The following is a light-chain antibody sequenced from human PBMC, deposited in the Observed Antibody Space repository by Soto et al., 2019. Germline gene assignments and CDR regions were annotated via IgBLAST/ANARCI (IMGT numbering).Light chain of an antibody. CDR3: SSYSGISTFGV. V-gene: IGLV2-23*02. J-gene: IGLJ3*02. Sequence: QSVLTQPASVSGSPGQSITISCTGTSGDVGSYNLVSWFQQHPGKAPRLIIYEDTRRPSGVSNRFSGSKSGNTASLTISGLQAADEADYYCSSYSGISTFGVFGGGTKVTVL. CDR1: SGDVGSYNL. CDR2: EDT.